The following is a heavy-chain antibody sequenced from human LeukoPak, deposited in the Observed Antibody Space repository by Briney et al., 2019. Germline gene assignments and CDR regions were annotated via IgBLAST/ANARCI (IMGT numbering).Heavy chain of an antibody. J-gene: IGHJ4*02. D-gene: IGHD7-27*01. V-gene: IGHV3-7*01. CDR2: IKQDGSEK. CDR3: ARDWGHFDY. Sequence: PGGSLRLSCAASGFTFSTYWMSWVRQAPGKGLEWVANIKQDGSEKFYVDSVKGRFTISRDNARSSLYLQMNSLRAEDTAVYHCARDWGHFDYWGQGALVTVSS. CDR1: GFTFSTYW.